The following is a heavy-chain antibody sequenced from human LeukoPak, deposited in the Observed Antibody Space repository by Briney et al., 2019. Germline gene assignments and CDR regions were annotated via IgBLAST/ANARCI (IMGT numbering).Heavy chain of an antibody. D-gene: IGHD3-22*01. CDR2: IYPGDSDT. Sequence: GESLKISCKGSGYSFTSYWIGWVRQMPGKGLEWMGIIYPGDSDTRYSPSFQGQVTISADKSISTAYLQWSSLKASDTAMYYCARRKYYYDCSGYGYYFDYWGQGTLVTVSS. CDR1: GYSFTSYW. CDR3: ARRKYYYDCSGYGYYFDY. V-gene: IGHV5-51*01. J-gene: IGHJ4*02.